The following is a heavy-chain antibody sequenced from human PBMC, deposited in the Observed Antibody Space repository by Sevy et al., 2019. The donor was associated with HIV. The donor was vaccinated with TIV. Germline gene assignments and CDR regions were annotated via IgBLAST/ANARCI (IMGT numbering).Heavy chain of an antibody. CDR3: ARDLDSSSWTGY. Sequence: ASVKVSCKASGYTFTSYGISWVRQAPGQGLEWMGWISAYNGNTNYAQKLQGRVTMTTETSTSKAYMELRSLRSDDTAVYYCARDLDSSSWTGYWGQGTLVTVSS. J-gene: IGHJ4*02. CDR1: GYTFTSYG. V-gene: IGHV1-18*04. CDR2: ISAYNGNT. D-gene: IGHD6-13*01.